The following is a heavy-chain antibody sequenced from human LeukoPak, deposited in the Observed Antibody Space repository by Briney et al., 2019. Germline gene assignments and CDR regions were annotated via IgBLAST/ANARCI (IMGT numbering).Heavy chain of an antibody. V-gene: IGHV1-8*03. D-gene: IGHD6-25*01. CDR3: ARSTSFTASGYDY. J-gene: IGHJ4*02. Sequence: ASVTVSSTPSGYTFTNYHINWVRQAPGQGLEWMGWMNLNNGDSGYAQKFQGRVTITRDTSISTSDMELRSLRSDDTAVYFWARSTSFTASGYDYWGQGTLVTVSS. CDR2: MNLNNGDS. CDR1: GYTFTNYH.